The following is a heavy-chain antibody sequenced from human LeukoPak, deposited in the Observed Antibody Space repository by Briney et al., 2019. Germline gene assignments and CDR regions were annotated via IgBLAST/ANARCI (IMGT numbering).Heavy chain of an antibody. CDR1: GYTFTSYG. Sequence: ASVKVSCKASGYTFTSYGISWVRQAPGQGLEWIGWISAYNGNTNYAQKLQGRVTMTTDTSTSTAYMELRSLRSDDTAVYYCARGTTVTTHYYYYYGMDVWGQGTTVTVSS. CDR3: ARGTTVTTHYYYYYGMDV. CDR2: ISAYNGNT. V-gene: IGHV1-18*01. J-gene: IGHJ6*02. D-gene: IGHD4-11*01.